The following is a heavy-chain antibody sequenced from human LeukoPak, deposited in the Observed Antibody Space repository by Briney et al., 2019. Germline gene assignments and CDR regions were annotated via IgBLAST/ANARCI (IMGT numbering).Heavy chain of an antibody. CDR3: AKDWGSSGWYNWFDP. Sequence: PGTSLRLSCVVSGFTISTHGMHWARQAPGKGLEWVAMISHDGSIEHYGDSVKGRLTISRDNPKNTLYLQMNSLRDEDTGVYYCAKDWGSSGWYNWFDPWGQGTLVTVSS. CDR2: ISHDGSIE. CDR1: GFTISTHG. V-gene: IGHV3-30*18. J-gene: IGHJ5*02. D-gene: IGHD6-19*01.